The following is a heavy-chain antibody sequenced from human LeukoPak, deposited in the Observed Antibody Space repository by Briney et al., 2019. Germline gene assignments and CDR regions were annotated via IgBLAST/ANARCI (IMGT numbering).Heavy chain of an antibody. J-gene: IGHJ4*02. V-gene: IGHV4-30-2*01. CDR3: ARGTNAATGEFDY. D-gene: IGHD7-27*01. Sequence: SETLSLTCAVSRGSFSSGAYAWTWIRQPPGKGLEWIGYIHDTGSTYYKPSLKSRLTMSVDRSKNHFSLQLTSVTAADTAVYFCARGTNAATGEFDYWGQGIQVTVSS. CDR1: RGSFSSGAYA. CDR2: IHDTGST.